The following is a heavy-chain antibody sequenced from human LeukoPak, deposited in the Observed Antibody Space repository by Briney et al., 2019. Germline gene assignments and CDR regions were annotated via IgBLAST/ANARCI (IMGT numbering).Heavy chain of an antibody. CDR2: ISGSGGST. CDR1: GFTFSSYA. J-gene: IGHJ4*02. V-gene: IGHV3-23*01. D-gene: IGHD3-3*01. Sequence: GGSLGLSCAASGFTFSSYAMSWIRQAPGKGLEWVSAISGSGGSTYYADSVKGRFTISRDNSKNTLYLQMNSLRAEDTAVYYCASYDFWSGFGYYWGQGTLVTVSS. CDR3: ASYDFWSGFGYY.